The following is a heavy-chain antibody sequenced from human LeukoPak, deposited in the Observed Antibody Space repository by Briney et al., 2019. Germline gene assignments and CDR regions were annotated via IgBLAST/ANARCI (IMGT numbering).Heavy chain of an antibody. J-gene: IGHJ4*02. V-gene: IGHV3-23*01. Sequence: GRPLSLSCVPSGFSFNNYAMNWVRQAPGMGLEWVSLIIGSRGSTFYADSVKGRFTISRDKSKNTLYLQMNSLRAEDTAVYYCAKGAYDYVEIAYFDYWGQGSLVTVSS. CDR2: IIGSRGST. CDR1: GFSFNNYA. CDR3: AKGAYDYVEIAYFDY. D-gene: IGHD5-12*01.